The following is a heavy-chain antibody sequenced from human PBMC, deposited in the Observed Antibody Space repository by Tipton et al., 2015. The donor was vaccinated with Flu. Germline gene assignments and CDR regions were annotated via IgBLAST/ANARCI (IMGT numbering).Heavy chain of an antibody. CDR2: ISGSGGST. D-gene: IGHD2-21*01. CDR3: AKVAPSYCGGDCYSGDAFDI. V-gene: IGHV3-23*01. CDR1: GFTFSSYA. J-gene: IGHJ3*02. Sequence: SLRLSCAASGFTFSSYAMSWVRQAPGKGLEWVSAISGSGGSTYYADSVKGRFTISRDNSKNTLYLQMNSLRAEDTAVYYCAKVAPSYCGGDCYSGDAFDIWGQGTMVTVSS.